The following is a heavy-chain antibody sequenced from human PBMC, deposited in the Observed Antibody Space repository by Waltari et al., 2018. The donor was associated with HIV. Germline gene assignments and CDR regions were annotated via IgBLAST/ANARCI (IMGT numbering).Heavy chain of an antibody. Sequence: QLQLQESGPGLVKPSETLSLTCTVSGGSLSGSSSYWGWIRQPPGKGLEWIGNIYYSGSTYYNPSLKSRVTISVDTSKNQFSLKLSSVTAADTAVYYCARRGYCSSISCYRPRYFDYWGQGTLVTVSS. CDR1: GGSLSGSSSY. V-gene: IGHV4-39*01. CDR3: ARRGYCSSISCYRPRYFDY. J-gene: IGHJ4*02. D-gene: IGHD2-2*01. CDR2: IYYSGST.